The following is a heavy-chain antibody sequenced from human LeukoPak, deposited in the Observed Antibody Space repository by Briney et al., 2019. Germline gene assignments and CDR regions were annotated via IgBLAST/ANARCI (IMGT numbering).Heavy chain of an antibody. V-gene: IGHV3-23*01. J-gene: IGHJ4*02. CDR1: GFTFSNYA. CDR3: AKAGLDYYDSSGYYFFDY. D-gene: IGHD3-22*01. CDR2: ISGSGGTT. Sequence: GGSLRLSCEASGFTFSNYAMSWVRQAPGRGLEWVSSISGSGGTTNYADSVKGRFTISRDNSKNTLYLQMNSLRAEDTAVYYCAKAGLDYYDSSGYYFFDYWGQGTLVTVSS.